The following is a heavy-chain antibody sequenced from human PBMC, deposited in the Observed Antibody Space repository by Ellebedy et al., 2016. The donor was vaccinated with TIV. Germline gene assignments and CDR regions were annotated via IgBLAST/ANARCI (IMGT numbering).Heavy chain of an antibody. Sequence: GESLKISCVASGFTFNDYAIHWVRQPPGKGLEWVAVISHDGRNKYYAESVKGRFGISRDNSKSTLSLQMASLRADDTAEYYCARGRRFGELSYFDSWGHGTLVSVSS. D-gene: IGHD3-10*01. CDR2: ISHDGRNK. J-gene: IGHJ4*01. V-gene: IGHV3-30*09. CDR1: GFTFNDYA. CDR3: ARGRRFGELSYFDS.